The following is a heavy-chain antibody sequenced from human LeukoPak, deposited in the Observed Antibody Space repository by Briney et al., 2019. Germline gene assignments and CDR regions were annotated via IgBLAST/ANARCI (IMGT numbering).Heavy chain of an antibody. CDR1: GGSISSYY. CDR3: ARVPYEFWSGYFDY. CDR2: IYYSGST. Sequence: SETVSLTCTVSGGSISSYYWSWIRQPPGKGLEWIGYIYYSGSTNYNPSLESRVTISVDTSKNQFSLKLSSVTAANTAVYYCARVPYEFWSGYFDYWGQGTLVTVSS. J-gene: IGHJ4*02. V-gene: IGHV4-59*01. D-gene: IGHD3-3*01.